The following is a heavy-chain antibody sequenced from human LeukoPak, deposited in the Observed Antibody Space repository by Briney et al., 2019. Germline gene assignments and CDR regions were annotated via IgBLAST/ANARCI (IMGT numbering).Heavy chain of an antibody. CDR3: AREWVVPAARYGMDV. Sequence: SVKVSCKASGGTFSSYAISWVRQAPGQGLEWMGGIIPIFGTANYAQKFQGRVTITADESTSTAYMELSSLRSDDTAVYYCAREWVVPAARYGMDVWGQGTTVTVSS. CDR1: GGTFSSYA. CDR2: IIPIFGTA. J-gene: IGHJ6*02. D-gene: IGHD2-2*01. V-gene: IGHV1-69*01.